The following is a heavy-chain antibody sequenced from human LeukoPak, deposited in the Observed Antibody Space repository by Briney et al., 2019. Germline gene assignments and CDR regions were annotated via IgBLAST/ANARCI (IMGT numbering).Heavy chain of an antibody. J-gene: IGHJ5*02. CDR3: AKYYYGSGGRFDP. D-gene: IGHD3-10*01. CDR2: IDDSGVIR. V-gene: IGHV3-23*01. Sequence: GGSLRLSCAASGFTFKTHAMSWVRQAPGKGLEWVSRIDDSGVIRSYADSVKGRFTISRDNSKMTLTLQMNSLRAEDTAVYYCAKYYYGSGGRFDPWGQGTLVTVSS. CDR1: GFTFKTHA.